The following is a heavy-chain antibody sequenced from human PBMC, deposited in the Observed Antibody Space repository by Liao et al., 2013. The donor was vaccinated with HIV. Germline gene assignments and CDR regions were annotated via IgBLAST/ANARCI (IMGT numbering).Heavy chain of an antibody. Sequence: QVQLQESGPGLVKPSQTLSLTCTVSGGSISSGNYYWSWIRQPAGKGLEWIGRMYSSGSTNYNPSLKSRVTISVDTSKNQFSLKLSSVTAADTAVYYCARNTVTTDPFDFWGQGTLVTVSS. CDR1: GGSISSGNYY. CDR2: MYSSGST. D-gene: IGHD4-17*01. CDR3: ARNTVTTDPFDF. J-gene: IGHJ4*02. V-gene: IGHV4-61*02.